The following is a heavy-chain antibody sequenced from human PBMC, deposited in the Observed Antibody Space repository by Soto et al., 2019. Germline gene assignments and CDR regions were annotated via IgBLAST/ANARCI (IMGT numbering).Heavy chain of an antibody. CDR1: RFSVTNNKY. J-gene: IGHJ3*01. CDR3: ARDSRYCTDVGCSIMRDAFDV. CDR2: IYHSGAT. D-gene: IGHD2-15*01. V-gene: IGHV4-4*02. Sequence: QAQLQESGPGLVRPSGTLSLTCTVSRFSVTNNKYWNWVRQSPGKALEWIGEIYHSGATYYNPSLSGRASISIDKSKNQISLNLTSVTAADTAVYYCARDSRYCTDVGCSIMRDAFDVWGQGTLVTVSS.